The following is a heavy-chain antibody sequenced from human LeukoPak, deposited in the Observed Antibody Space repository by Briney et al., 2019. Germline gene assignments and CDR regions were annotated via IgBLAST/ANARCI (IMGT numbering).Heavy chain of an antibody. CDR3: AKYGSGYWNPVYYGMDV. CDR2: ISGSGGST. D-gene: IGHD3-3*01. Sequence: GGSLRLSCAASGFTFSSYAMSWVRQAPGKGLEWVSAISGSGGSTYYTDSVKGRFTISRDNSKNTLYLQMNSLRAEDTAVYYCAKYGSGYWNPVYYGMDVWGQGTTVTVSS. CDR1: GFTFSSYA. J-gene: IGHJ6*02. V-gene: IGHV3-23*01.